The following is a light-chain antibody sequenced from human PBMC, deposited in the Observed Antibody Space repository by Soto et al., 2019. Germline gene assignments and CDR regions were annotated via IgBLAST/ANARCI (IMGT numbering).Light chain of an antibody. CDR1: QSVSNY. V-gene: IGKV3-11*01. CDR3: QQRNSWPIT. J-gene: IGKJ5*01. CDR2: DAS. Sequence: EIALTQSPATLSLSPGERATLSCRAGQSVSNYLAWYQQKPGQTPRLLIYDASNRATGIPVRFSGSGSGTDFTLTISNLEPEDFAVYYCQQRNSWPITFGQGTRLEIK.